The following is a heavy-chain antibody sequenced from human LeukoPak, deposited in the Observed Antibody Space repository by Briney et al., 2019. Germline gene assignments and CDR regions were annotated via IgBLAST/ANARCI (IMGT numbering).Heavy chain of an antibody. CDR2: IKHDGSEK. D-gene: IGHD6-19*01. Sequence: QAGGSLRLSCAASGFIFTNYFMSWVRQAPGKGLEWVASIKHDGSEKYYVDSVRGRFTISRDNTKNSLYLQMNSLRAEDTAVYYCATDISLAGPGYWGQGTLVTVSS. J-gene: IGHJ4*02. CDR3: ATDISLAGPGY. V-gene: IGHV3-7*01. CDR1: GFIFTNYF.